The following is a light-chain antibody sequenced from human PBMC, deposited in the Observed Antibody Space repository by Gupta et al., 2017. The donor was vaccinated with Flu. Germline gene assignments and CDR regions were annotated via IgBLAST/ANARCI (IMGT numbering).Light chain of an antibody. CDR1: QSVSSY. CDR3: QQRSNWSLT. Sequence: EIVLTQSPATLSLSPGERATLSCRASQSVSSYLAWYQQKPGQAPRLLIYDASNRATGIPARFSGSGSGTYFTLTISSLAPEDFAVYYCQQRSNWSLTFGGGTKVEIK. V-gene: IGKV3-11*01. CDR2: DAS. J-gene: IGKJ4*01.